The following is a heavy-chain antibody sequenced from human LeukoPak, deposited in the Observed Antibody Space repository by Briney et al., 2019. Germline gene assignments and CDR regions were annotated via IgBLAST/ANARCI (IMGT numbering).Heavy chain of an antibody. CDR3: AKKGSSSFDY. CDR1: GFTFSSYG. CDR2: ISPSGGGT. Sequence: GGSLRLSCAASGFTFSSYGMNWVRQAPGKGLEWVSGISPSGGGTYYADSVKGRFTISRDNSKNTLYLQMNSLRAEDTAVYYCAKKGSSSFDYWGQGTLVTVSS. D-gene: IGHD6-13*01. J-gene: IGHJ4*02. V-gene: IGHV3-23*01.